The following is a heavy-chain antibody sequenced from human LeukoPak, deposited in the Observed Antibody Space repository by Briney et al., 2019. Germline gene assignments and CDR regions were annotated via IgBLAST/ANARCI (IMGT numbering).Heavy chain of an antibody. CDR2: IIPIFGTT. D-gene: IGHD5-24*01. Sequence: ASVKVSCKASGGTFRSYAISWVRQAPGQGLEWMGGIIPIFGTTNYAQKFQGRVTITADESTSTACMELSSLRSEDTAVYYCARDLGSRDGYNPPNLFDNWGQGTLVTVSS. CDR1: GGTFRSYA. CDR3: ARDLGSRDGYNPPNLFDN. V-gene: IGHV1-69*13. J-gene: IGHJ4*02.